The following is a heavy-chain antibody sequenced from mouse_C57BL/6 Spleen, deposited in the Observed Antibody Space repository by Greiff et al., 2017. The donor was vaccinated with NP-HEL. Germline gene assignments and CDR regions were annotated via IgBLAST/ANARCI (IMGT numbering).Heavy chain of an antibody. CDR1: GFTFSDYY. V-gene: IGHV5-16*01. CDR3: ARDLGNTGYGSSHWYFDV. CDR2: INYDGSST. J-gene: IGHJ1*03. Sequence: EVQVVESEGGLVQPGSSMKLSCTASGFTFSDYYMAWVRQVPEKGLEWVANINYDGSSTYYLDSLKSRFIISRDNAKNILYLQMSSLKSEDTATYYCARDLGNTGYGSSHWYFDVWGTGTTVTVSS. D-gene: IGHD1-1*01.